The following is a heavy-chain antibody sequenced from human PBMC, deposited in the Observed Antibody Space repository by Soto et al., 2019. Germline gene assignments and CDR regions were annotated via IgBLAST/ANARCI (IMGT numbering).Heavy chain of an antibody. CDR1: GGSISSSSYY. V-gene: IGHV4-39*01. CDR3: ARHGGSSWRRGYYYGMDV. Sequence: PSETLSLTCTVSGGSISSSSYYWGWIRQPPGKGLEWIGSIYYSGSTYYNPSLKSRVTISVDTSKNQFSLKLSSVTAADTAVYYCARHGGSSWRRGYYYGMDVWGQGTTVTVS. J-gene: IGHJ6*02. CDR2: IYYSGST. D-gene: IGHD6-13*01.